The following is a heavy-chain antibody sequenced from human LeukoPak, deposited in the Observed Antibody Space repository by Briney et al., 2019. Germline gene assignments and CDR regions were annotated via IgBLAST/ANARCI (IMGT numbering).Heavy chain of an antibody. V-gene: IGHV3-21*01. D-gene: IGHD3-22*01. CDR3: ARDPPQGYDSSGSH. J-gene: IGHJ4*02. Sequence: KSGGSLRLSCAASGFTFSSYSMNWVRQAPGKGLEWVSSISSSSSYIYYADSVKGRFTISRDNAKNSLYLQMNSLRAEDTAVYYCARDPPQGYDSSGSHWGQGTLVTVSS. CDR1: GFTFSSYS. CDR2: ISSSSSYI.